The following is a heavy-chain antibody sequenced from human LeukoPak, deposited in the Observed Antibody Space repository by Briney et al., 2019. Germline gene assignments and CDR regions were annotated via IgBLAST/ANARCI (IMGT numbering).Heavy chain of an antibody. J-gene: IGHJ4*02. CDR1: GYTFTSYW. Sequence: ASVKVSCKASGYTFTSYWIGWVRQMPGKGLEWMGIIYPGDSDTRYSPSFQGQVTISADKSISTAYLQWSSLKASDTAMYYCASSAGLTGVLVNWGQGTLVTVSS. CDR2: IYPGDSDT. V-gene: IGHV5-51*01. CDR3: ASSAGLTGVLVN. D-gene: IGHD6-13*01.